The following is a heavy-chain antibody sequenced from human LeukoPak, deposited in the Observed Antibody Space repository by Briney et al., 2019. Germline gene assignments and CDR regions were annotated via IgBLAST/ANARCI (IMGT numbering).Heavy chain of an antibody. CDR3: VTPPD. CDR1: GITISDAW. Sequence: PGGSLRLSCAASGITISDAWMSWVRKAPGKGLEWVGRIKSKSAGGTIDHAAPVKGRFTISRDDSKNTLYLQMNSLTIEDTAVYYCVTPPDWGQGTLVTVSS. D-gene: IGHD5-18*01. CDR2: IKSKSAGGTI. J-gene: IGHJ4*02. V-gene: IGHV3-15*01.